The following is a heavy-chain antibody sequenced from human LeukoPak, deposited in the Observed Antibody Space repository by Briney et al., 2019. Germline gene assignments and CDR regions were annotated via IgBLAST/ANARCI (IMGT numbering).Heavy chain of an antibody. J-gene: IGHJ4*02. CDR1: GFTVSNNY. D-gene: IGHD5-18*01. Sequence: GGPLRLSCAASGFTVSNNYMSGVREAPGKGLEGVSVIYSGGSTYYADSVKGRFTISRDNSKNTLYLQMNSRRAEDTAVYYCARLIQLWAYFDYWGQGTLVTVSS. CDR3: ARLIQLWAYFDY. CDR2: IYSGGST. V-gene: IGHV3-53*01.